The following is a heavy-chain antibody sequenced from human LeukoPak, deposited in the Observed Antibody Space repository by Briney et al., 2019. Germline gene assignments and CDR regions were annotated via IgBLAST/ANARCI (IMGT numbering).Heavy chain of an antibody. CDR3: ARDSTQYDNGVYFDVHDI. J-gene: IGHJ3*02. CDR2: ISYGGSNK. D-gene: IGHD2-8*01. Sequence: GGSLRLSCVASGFTFSSYGMHWVRQAPGKGLKWVAVISYGGSNKYYADSVKGRFTISRDISKNTLYLQMNSLRAEDTAVYYCARDSTQYDNGVYFDVHDIWGQGTMVTVSS. CDR1: GFTFSSYG. V-gene: IGHV3-30*03.